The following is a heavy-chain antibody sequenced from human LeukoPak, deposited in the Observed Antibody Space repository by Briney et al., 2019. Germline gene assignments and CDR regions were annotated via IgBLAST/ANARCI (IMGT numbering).Heavy chain of an antibody. Sequence: SETLSLTCTVSGGSLSNHYWNWIRHPAGTGLEYIGRIFHTGSTNYNPSLKSRVTMSVDTSSNQFSLNLTSVTAADTAVYYCARGPLGGESFDIWGQGTMATVSS. CDR2: IFHTGST. V-gene: IGHV4-4*07. J-gene: IGHJ3*02. CDR3: ARGPLGGESFDI. CDR1: GGSLSNHY. D-gene: IGHD3-16*01.